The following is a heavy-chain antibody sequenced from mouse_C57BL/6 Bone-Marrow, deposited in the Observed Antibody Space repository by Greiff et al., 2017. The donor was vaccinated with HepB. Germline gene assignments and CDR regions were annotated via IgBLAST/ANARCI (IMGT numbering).Heavy chain of an antibody. Sequence: VQLQQSGPELVKPGASVKISCKASGYAFSSSWMNWVKQRPGKGLEWIGRIYPGDGDTNYNGKFKGKATLTADKSSSTAYMQLSSLTSEDSAVYFCARKPAQATEWFAYWGQGTLVTVSA. CDR2: IYPGDGDT. CDR3: ARKPAQATEWFAY. V-gene: IGHV1-82*01. CDR1: GYAFSSSW. D-gene: IGHD3-2*02. J-gene: IGHJ3*01.